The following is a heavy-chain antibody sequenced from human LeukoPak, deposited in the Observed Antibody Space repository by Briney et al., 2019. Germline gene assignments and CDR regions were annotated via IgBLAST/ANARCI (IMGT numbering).Heavy chain of an antibody. V-gene: IGHV4-34*01. J-gene: IGHJ5*02. D-gene: IGHD3-9*01. CDR1: GGSFSGYY. Sequence: SETLSLTCAVYGGSFSGYYWSWIRRPPGKGLEWIGEINHSGSTNYNPSLKSRVTISVDTSKNQFSLKLSSVTAADTAVFYCPRTPALRYFASNWFDPWGQGTLVTVSS. CDR3: PRTPALRYFASNWFDP. CDR2: INHSGST.